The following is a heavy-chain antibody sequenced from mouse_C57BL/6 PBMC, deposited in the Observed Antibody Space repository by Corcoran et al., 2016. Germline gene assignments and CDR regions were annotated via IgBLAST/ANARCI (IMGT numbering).Heavy chain of an antibody. Sequence: QIQLVQSGPELKKPGETVKISCKASGYTFTTYGMSWVKQAPGKGLKWMGWINTYSGVPTYADDFKGRFAFSLETSASTAYLQINNLTNEDTATYFCARREPYGSSPYYFDYWGQGTTLTVSS. CDR1: GYTFTTYG. CDR2: INTYSGVP. V-gene: IGHV9-3*01. J-gene: IGHJ2*01. D-gene: IGHD1-1*01. CDR3: ARREPYGSSPYYFDY.